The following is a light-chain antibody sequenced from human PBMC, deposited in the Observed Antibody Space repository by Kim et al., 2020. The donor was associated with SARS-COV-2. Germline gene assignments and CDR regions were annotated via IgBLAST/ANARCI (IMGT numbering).Light chain of an antibody. CDR2: GAS. CDR1: QSVSSSY. J-gene: IGKJ2*01. CDR3: QQYGSSLYT. Sequence: LSPGERASLSCRASQSVSSSYLAWYQQKPGQAHRLLIYGASSRATGIPDRFSGSGSGTDFTLTISRLEPEDFAVYYCQQYGSSLYTFGQGTKLEI. V-gene: IGKV3-20*01.